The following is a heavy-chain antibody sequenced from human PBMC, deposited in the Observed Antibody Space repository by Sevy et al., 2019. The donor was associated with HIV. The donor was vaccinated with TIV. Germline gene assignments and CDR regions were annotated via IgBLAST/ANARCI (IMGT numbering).Heavy chain of an antibody. J-gene: IGHJ6*02. CDR1: GGSISSGGYY. CDR2: IYYSGST. CDR3: ARERHQLVHLLRSGIDV. D-gene: IGHD6-13*01. Sequence: SETLSLTCTVSGGSISSGGYYWSWLRQHPGQGLEWIGCIYYSGSTYYNPSVKRRISIFVDTSKKQFSLNLTSAIAADAALYYCARERHQLVHLLRSGIDVWGQGITVTVSS. V-gene: IGHV4-31*03.